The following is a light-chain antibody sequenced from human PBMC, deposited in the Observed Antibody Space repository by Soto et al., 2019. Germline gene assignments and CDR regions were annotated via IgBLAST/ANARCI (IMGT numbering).Light chain of an antibody. J-gene: IGLJ1*01. Sequence: QSVLTQPPSASGSPGQSVTISCTGTSSDVGGYNYVSWYQQHPGKAPKLMIYEVSNRPSGVSHRFSGSKSGNTASLTISGLQAEDEADYYCSSLTTSTTYVFGTGTKVTVL. CDR1: SSDVGGYNY. CDR3: SSLTTSTTYV. CDR2: EVS. V-gene: IGLV2-14*01.